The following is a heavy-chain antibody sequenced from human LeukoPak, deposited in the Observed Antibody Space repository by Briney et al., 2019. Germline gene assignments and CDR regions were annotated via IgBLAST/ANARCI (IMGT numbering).Heavy chain of an antibody. V-gene: IGHV3-74*01. CDR2: INSDGSST. J-gene: IGHJ5*02. Sequence: GGSLRLSCAASGFTFSSYWMHWVRQAPGKGLVWVSRINSDGSSTSYADSVKGRFTISRDNAKNTLYLQMNSLRAEDTAVYYCARGQYSSSWTGNWFDPWGQGTLVTVSS. CDR3: ARGQYSSSWTGNWFDP. D-gene: IGHD6-13*01. CDR1: GFTFSSYW.